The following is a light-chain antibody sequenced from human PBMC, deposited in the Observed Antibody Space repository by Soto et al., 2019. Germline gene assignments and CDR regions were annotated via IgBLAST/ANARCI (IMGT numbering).Light chain of an antibody. V-gene: IGKV3-15*01. Sequence: ILVAKSAVAVSLSQEERVTLSCKAIQTIGKRLAWYLHRPGQAPRLLMYGASTRATDMPARFSGGGSGTEFTRTITGLLSEDLEVIRGQRTITSFPPKRFGELT. CDR3: QRTITSFPPKR. J-gene: IGKJ1*01. CDR1: QTIGKR. CDR2: GAS.